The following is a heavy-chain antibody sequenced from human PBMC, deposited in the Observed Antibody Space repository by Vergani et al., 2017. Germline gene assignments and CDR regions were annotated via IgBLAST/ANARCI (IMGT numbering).Heavy chain of an antibody. CDR1: GGSISSYY. J-gene: IGHJ4*02. D-gene: IGHD6-19*01. CDR2: IYYSGST. CDR3: ARGRYSSGWYF. Sequence: QVQLQQSGPGLVKPSETLSLTCTVSGGSISSYYWSWIRQPPGKGLEWIGYIYYSGSTNYNPSLKSRVTISLDTSKSQFSLKLSSGTAADTAVYYCARGRYSSGWYFWGQGTLVTVSS. V-gene: IGHV4-59*01.